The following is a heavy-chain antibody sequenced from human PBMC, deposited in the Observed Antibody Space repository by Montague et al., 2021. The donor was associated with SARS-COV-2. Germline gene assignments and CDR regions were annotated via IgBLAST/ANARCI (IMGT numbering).Heavy chain of an antibody. D-gene: IGHD6-13*01. CDR3: AKVGSSWYHGYYYGMDV. J-gene: IGHJ6*02. Sequence: SLRLSCAASGFTFSSYAMSWVRQAPGKELEWVSAISGSGGSTYYXDSXKGRFTISRDNSKNTLYLQMNSLRAEDTAVYYCAKVGSSWYHGYYYGMDVWGQGTTVTVSS. V-gene: IGHV3-23*01. CDR1: GFTFSSYA. CDR2: ISGSGGST.